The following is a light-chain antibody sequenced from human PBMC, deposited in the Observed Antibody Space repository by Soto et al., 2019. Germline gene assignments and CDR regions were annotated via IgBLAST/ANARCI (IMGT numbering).Light chain of an antibody. CDR1: QNIERY. CDR2: AAA. CDR3: QQTRAYPST. Sequence: DIQMTQSPSSLSASIGDTITISCRASQNIERYLNWYQQKEGRAPQLLMFAAANLESGVPSRFRGSGSGTDFTLTISSLQAEDFASYYCQQTRAYPSTFGGGTKVDI. J-gene: IGKJ4*01. V-gene: IGKV1-39*01.